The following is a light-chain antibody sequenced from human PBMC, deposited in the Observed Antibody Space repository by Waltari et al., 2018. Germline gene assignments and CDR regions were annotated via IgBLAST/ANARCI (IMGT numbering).Light chain of an antibody. CDR3: QQYDSFPRT. V-gene: IGKV1-33*01. CDR1: QDIGNY. J-gene: IGKJ2*01. Sequence: DIQMTQSPSSLSASVGDSVTITCQASQDIGNYLNWFQQKPGKAPEVLISDASTLEIGVPSRFSGSGSGTYFTFTISSLQPDDLATYYCQQYDSFPRTFGQGTKLDIK. CDR2: DAS.